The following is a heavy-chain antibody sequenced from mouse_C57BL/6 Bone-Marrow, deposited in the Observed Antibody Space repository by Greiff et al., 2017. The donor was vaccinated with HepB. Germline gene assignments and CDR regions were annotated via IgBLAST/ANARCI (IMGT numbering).Heavy chain of an antibody. V-gene: IGHV1-15*01. D-gene: IGHD2-3*01. J-gene: IGHJ3*01. Sequence: QVQLKESGAELVRPGASVTLSCKASGYTFTDYEMHWVKQTPVHGLEWIGAIDPETGGTAYNKKFKGKAILTADKSSSTASMELRSLTSEVSAVYYCTGEGYSRVCWGQGTLVTVSA. CDR2: IDPETGGT. CDR3: TGEGYSRVC. CDR1: GYTFTDYE.